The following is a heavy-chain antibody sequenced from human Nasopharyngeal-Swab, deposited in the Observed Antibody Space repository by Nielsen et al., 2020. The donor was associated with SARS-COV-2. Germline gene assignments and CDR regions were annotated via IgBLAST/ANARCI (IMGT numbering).Heavy chain of an antibody. J-gene: IGHJ6*03. CDR2: TPFDGSNK. CDR1: GFTFRIYG. V-gene: IGHV3-30*05. CDR3: AKGLRVGSAYYFYYYMDV. D-gene: IGHD1-26*01. Sequence: GASLKISCATSGFTFRIYGMHWVRQAPGKGLEWVAVTPFDGSNKSYADSVKGRFTISKDYAQNTLYLHMNSLRAEDTAVYYCAKGLRVGSAYYFYYYMDVWGKGTTVTVSS.